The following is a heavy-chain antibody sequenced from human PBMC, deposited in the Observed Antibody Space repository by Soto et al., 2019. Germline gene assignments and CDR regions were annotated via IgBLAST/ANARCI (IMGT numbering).Heavy chain of an antibody. D-gene: IGHD5-18*01. CDR3: ARGGSGYSYGYDY. V-gene: IGHV3-13*01. J-gene: IGHJ4*02. CDR1: GFTFSSYD. CDR2: IGTAGDT. Sequence: EVQLVESGGGLVKPGGSLRLSCAASGFTFSSYDMHWVRQATGKRLEWVSAIGTAGDTYYPGSVKGRFTISRENAKNSLYLQMNSLRAGDRAVYYCARGGSGYSYGYDYWGQGTLVTVSS.